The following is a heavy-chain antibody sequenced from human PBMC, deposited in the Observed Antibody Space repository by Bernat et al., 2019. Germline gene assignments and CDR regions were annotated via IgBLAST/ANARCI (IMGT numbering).Heavy chain of an antibody. CDR1: GFTFGDYA. D-gene: IGHD5-18*01. CDR2: INWNGANI. J-gene: IGHJ4*02. V-gene: IGHV3-9*01. Sequence: EVQLVESGGGLVKPDSSLRPSCAPFGFTFGDYAFHWVRQAPGKGLEWVSTINWNGANIIYADSVKGRFTISRDNAKNSLYLQMNSLRAEDTAFYYCARDISDTSTTIDYWGQGTLVTVSS. CDR3: ARDISDTSTTIDY.